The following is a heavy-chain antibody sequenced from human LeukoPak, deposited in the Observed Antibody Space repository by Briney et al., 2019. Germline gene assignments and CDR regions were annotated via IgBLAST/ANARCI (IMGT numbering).Heavy chain of an antibody. Sequence: SETLSLTCAVYGGSFSGYYWSWIRQPPGKGLEWIGYIYYSGSTYYNPSLKSRVTISVDTSKNQFSLKLSSVTAADTAVYYCARRSGYYLDYWGQGTLVTVSS. CDR3: ARRSGYYLDY. V-gene: IGHV4-59*06. D-gene: IGHD3-3*01. CDR1: GGSFSGYY. CDR2: IYYSGST. J-gene: IGHJ4*02.